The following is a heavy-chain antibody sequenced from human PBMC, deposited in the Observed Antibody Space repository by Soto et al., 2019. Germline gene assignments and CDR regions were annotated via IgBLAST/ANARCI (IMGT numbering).Heavy chain of an antibody. CDR2: IYYSGST. J-gene: IGHJ3*02. CDR1: GGSISSGGYY. CDR3: ARMYYYDSSGYYLGGAFDI. V-gene: IGHV4-31*03. Sequence: QVQLQESGPGLVKPSQTLSLTCTVSGGSISSGGYYWSWIRQHPGKGLEWIGYIYYSGSTYYNPSLKSRVTLSVDTSKNQFSLKLSSVTAADTAVYYCARMYYYDSSGYYLGGAFDIWGQGTMVTVSS. D-gene: IGHD3-22*01.